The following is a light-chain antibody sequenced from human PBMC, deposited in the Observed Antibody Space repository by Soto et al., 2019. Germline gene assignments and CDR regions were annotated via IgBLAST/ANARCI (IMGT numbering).Light chain of an antibody. J-gene: IGLJ2*01. CDR3: CSYAGSSTFSLV. CDR1: SSDVGSYNL. Sequence: QSVLTQPASVSGSPGQSITISCTGTSSDVGSYNLVSWYQQHPGKAPKLMIYEGSKRPSGVSNRFSGSKSGNTASLTISGLQAEDEADYYCCSYAGSSTFSLVFGGGTKVTVL. CDR2: EGS. V-gene: IGLV2-23*03.